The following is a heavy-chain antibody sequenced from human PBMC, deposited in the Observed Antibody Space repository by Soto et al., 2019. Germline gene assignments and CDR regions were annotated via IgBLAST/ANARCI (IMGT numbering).Heavy chain of an antibody. J-gene: IGHJ4*02. CDR2: INSDGSSA. CDR3: AKVVAQELEIDS. Sequence: PGGSLRLSCAASGLTFSNYWMHWVRQAPGKGLVWVSRINSDGSSATYADSVKGRFTISRDNAKNTGYLQMNSLRAEDTAIYYCAKVVAQELEIDSWGQGTLVTVSS. V-gene: IGHV3-74*01. D-gene: IGHD1-1*01. CDR1: GLTFSNYW.